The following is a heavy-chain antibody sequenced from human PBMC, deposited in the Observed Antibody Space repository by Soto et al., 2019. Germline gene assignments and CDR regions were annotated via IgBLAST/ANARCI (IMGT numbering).Heavy chain of an antibody. D-gene: IGHD3-9*01. CDR3: ATTPVHYDILTGYYNLPLGPLSVDY. V-gene: IGHV1-8*01. J-gene: IGHJ4*02. Sequence: ASVKVSCKASGYTFTSYDINWVRQATGQGLEWMGWMNPNSGNTGYAQKFQGRVTMTEDTSTDTAYMELSSLRSEDTAVYYCATTPVHYDILTGYYNLPLGPLSVDYWGQGTLVTVSS. CDR1: GYTFTSYD. CDR2: MNPNSGNT.